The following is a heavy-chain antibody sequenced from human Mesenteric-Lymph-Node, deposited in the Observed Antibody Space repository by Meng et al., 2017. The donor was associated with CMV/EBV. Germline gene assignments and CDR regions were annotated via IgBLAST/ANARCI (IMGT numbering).Heavy chain of an antibody. J-gene: IGHJ6*02. Sequence: GGSLRPSCAASGFTVSSHYMSWVRQAPGKGLEWVSVIYSGGSTYYADSVRGRFTISRDMSKNTLYLQMNSLRAEDTAVYYCTRIYSNMDYYYYYGMDVWGQGTTVTVSS. V-gene: IGHV3-66*01. CDR2: IYSGGST. CDR1: GFTVSSHY. D-gene: IGHD4-11*01. CDR3: TRIYSNMDYYYYYGMDV.